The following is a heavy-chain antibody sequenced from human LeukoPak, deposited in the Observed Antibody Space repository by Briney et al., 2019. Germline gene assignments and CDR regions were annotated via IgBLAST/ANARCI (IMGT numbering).Heavy chain of an antibody. CDR2: IYSGGST. V-gene: IGHV3-53*01. Sequence: GGSLRLSCAASGFTVSSNYMSLVRQAPGKGLEWVSVIYSGGSTYYADSVKGRFTISRDNSKNTLYLQMNSLRAEDTAVYYCARGTPVRRGWLQADYMDVWGKGTTVTVSS. D-gene: IGHD5-24*01. CDR3: ARGTPVRRGWLQADYMDV. J-gene: IGHJ6*03. CDR1: GFTVSSNY.